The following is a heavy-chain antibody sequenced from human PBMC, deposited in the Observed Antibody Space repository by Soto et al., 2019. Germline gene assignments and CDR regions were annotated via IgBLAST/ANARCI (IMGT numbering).Heavy chain of an antibody. V-gene: IGHV3-7*01. Sequence: GGALRLSCAASGFTFTTYWMSWVRQAPGKGVEWGANIKQDGSEKYYVDSVKGRFTISRDNAKNSLYLQMNSLRAEDTALYYCARVYPGSGWPYHYYGMDVWGQGTTVTVSS. CDR3: ARVYPGSGWPYHYYGMDV. J-gene: IGHJ6*02. CDR1: GFTFTTYW. D-gene: IGHD6-19*01. CDR2: IKQDGSEK.